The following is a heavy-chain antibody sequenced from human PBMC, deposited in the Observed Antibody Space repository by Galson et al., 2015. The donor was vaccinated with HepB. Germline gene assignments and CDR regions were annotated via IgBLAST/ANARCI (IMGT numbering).Heavy chain of an antibody. CDR3: ARHHYYDSSGYPYFDY. V-gene: IGHV5-51*01. J-gene: IGHJ4*02. CDR1: GYSFTSYW. Sequence: QSGAEVKKPGESLKISCTGSGYSFTSYWIDWVRQMPGKGLEWMGIIYPGDSDTRYSPSFQGQVTISADKSISTAYLQWSSLKASDTAMYYCARHHYYDSSGYPYFDYWGQGTLVTVSS. CDR2: IYPGDSDT. D-gene: IGHD3-22*01.